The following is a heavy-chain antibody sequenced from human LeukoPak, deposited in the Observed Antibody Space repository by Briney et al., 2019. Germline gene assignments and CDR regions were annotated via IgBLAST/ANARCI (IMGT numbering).Heavy chain of an antibody. D-gene: IGHD3-10*01. V-gene: IGHV1-2*06. Sequence: ASVKVSCKASGYTFTGYYMHWVRQAPGQGLEWMGRINPNSGGTNYAQKFQGRVTMTRDTSISTAYMELSRLRSEDTAVYYCAREDSSSGSYYFDYWGQGTLVTVSS. J-gene: IGHJ4*02. CDR2: INPNSGGT. CDR3: AREDSSSGSYYFDY. CDR1: GYTFTGYY.